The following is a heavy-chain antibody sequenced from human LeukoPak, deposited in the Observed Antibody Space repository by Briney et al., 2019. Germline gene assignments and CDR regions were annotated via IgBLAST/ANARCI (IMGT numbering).Heavy chain of an antibody. CDR2: VYPGDSDV. CDR3: AGHQDGYTYGYDY. V-gene: IGHV5-51*01. J-gene: IGHJ4*02. D-gene: IGHD5-18*01. Sequence: PGESLKISCKGSGHSFATYWIGWVRQMPGKGLEWMGIVYPGDSDVRYSPSFQGQVTISVDKSINTAYLQWSSLKASDTAKFYCAGHQDGYTYGYDYWGQGTLVTVSS. CDR1: GHSFATYW.